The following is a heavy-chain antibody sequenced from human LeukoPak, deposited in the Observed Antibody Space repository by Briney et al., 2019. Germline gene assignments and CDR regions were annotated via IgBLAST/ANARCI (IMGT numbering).Heavy chain of an antibody. CDR2: INSDGIST. CDR1: RFTFSRYW. D-gene: IGHD1-14*01. Sequence: PGGSLRLSCAASRFTFSRYWMHWVRQAPGKGLVWVSRINSDGISTSYADSVKGRFTISRDNAKNSLYLQMNSLRAEDMALYYCAKDNLGVFDYWGQGTLVTVSS. J-gene: IGHJ4*02. CDR3: AKDNLGVFDY. V-gene: IGHV3-74*01.